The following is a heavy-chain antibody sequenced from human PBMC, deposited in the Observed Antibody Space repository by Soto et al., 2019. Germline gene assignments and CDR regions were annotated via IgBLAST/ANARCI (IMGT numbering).Heavy chain of an antibody. D-gene: IGHD6-19*01. CDR1: GFTVSSNY. CDR2: IYSGGST. Sequence: PGGSLRLSCAASGFTVSSNYMSWVRQAPGKGLEWVSVIYSGGSTYYADSVKGRFTISRDNSKNTLYLQMNSLRAEDTAVYYCAREIESGWYPNWFDPWGQGTLVTVSS. CDR3: AREIESGWYPNWFDP. V-gene: IGHV3-66*01. J-gene: IGHJ5*02.